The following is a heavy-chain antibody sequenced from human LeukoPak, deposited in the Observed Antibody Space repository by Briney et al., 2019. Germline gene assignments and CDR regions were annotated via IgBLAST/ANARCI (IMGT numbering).Heavy chain of an antibody. CDR1: GFIFSSYW. Sequence: GGSLRLSCAASGFIFSSYWMTWVRQAPGKGLEWVANIKQAGSENSYVDSVKGRFTISRDNAKNSLYLQMNSLRAEDTAVYYCARDRTHVGAFDIWGQGTMVTVSS. CDR2: IKQAGSEN. J-gene: IGHJ3*02. CDR3: ARDRTHVGAFDI. D-gene: IGHD1-26*01. V-gene: IGHV3-7*01.